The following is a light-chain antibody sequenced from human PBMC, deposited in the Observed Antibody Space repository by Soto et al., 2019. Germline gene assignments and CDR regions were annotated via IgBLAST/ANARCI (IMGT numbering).Light chain of an antibody. CDR2: STN. J-gene: IGLJ1*01. CDR1: TSNIGSTSNIGSDY. CDR3: GTRDSSRTGYV. V-gene: IGLV1-47*02. Sequence: QPVLTQPPSASGTPGQRVTISCSGSTSNIGSTSNIGSDYVYWFHQFPGTAPKLLIYSTNQRPSGVPDRISGSKSGTSATLVITGLQTGDEADYYCGTRDSSRTGYVFGTGTKLTVL.